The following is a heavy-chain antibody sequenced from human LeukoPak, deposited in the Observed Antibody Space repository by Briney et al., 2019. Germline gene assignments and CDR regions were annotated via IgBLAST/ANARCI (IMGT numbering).Heavy chain of an antibody. CDR3: ARDATTGVRGVTSPDY. CDR2: ISSSSSYI. CDR1: GFTFSSYS. Sequence: GGSLRLSCAASGFTFSSYSMNWVRQAPGKGLEWVSSISSSSSYIYYADSVKGRFTISRDNAKNSLYLQMNSLRAEDTAVYYCARDATTGVRGVTSPDYWGQGTLVTVSS. D-gene: IGHD3-10*01. J-gene: IGHJ4*02. V-gene: IGHV3-21*01.